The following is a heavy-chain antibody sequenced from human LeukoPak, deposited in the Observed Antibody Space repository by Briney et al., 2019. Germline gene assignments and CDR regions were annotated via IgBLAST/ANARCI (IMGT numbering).Heavy chain of an antibody. CDR1: GRSISSSRYY. J-gene: IGHJ5*02. CDR2: IYYSGST. Sequence: SETLSLTRTVSGRSISSSRYYWGWIRQPPGKGLEWIGSIYYSGSTHHHPSLKRQHTISVDTSKNQFSLELSSVTGADTAVYYCARHVGYCSGGSCYGWFDPWGQGSLVTDCS. V-gene: IGHV4-39*01. CDR3: ARHVGYCSGGSCYGWFDP. D-gene: IGHD2-15*01.